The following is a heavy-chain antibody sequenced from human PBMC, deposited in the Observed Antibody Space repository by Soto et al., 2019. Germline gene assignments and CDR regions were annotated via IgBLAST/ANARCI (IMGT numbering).Heavy chain of an antibody. CDR3: AKDSGGSSWCSGSYYAMDV. J-gene: IGHJ6*02. Sequence: GGSLRLSCAASGFTFDDYTMHWVRQAPGKGLEWVSLISWDGGTTYYADSVKGRFTISRDNSKTSLYLQMNSLRTEDTALYYCAKDSGGSSWCSGSYYAMDVWGQGTTVTVSS. V-gene: IGHV3-43*01. D-gene: IGHD6-13*01. CDR1: GFTFDDYT. CDR2: ISWDGGTT.